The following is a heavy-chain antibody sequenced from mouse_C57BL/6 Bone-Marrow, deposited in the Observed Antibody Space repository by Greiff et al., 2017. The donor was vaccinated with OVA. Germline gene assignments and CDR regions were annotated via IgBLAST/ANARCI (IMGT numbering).Heavy chain of an antibody. CDR2: INPNNGGT. J-gene: IGHJ1*03. CDR3: AIPLDYYGSSYWYFDV. V-gene: IGHV1-26*01. D-gene: IGHD1-1*01. CDR1: GYTFTDYY. Sequence: EVQLQQSGPELVKPGASVKISCKASGYTFTDYYMNWVKQSHGKSLEWIGDINPNNGGTSYNQKFKGKATLTVDKSSSTAYMELRSLTSEDSAVYYCAIPLDYYGSSYWYFDVWGTGTTVTVSS.